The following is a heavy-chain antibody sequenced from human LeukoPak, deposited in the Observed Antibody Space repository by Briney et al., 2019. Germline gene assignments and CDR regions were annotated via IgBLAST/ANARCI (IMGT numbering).Heavy chain of an antibody. Sequence: SETLSLTCTVSGGSISSSSYYWGWNRQPPGKGLEWIGSIYYSGSTYYNPSLKSRVTISVDTSKNQFSLKLSSVTAADTAVYYCARSSRPQMYYHFWSGYSYYFDYWGQGTLVTVSS. CDR3: ARSSRPQMYYHFWSGYSYYFDY. V-gene: IGHV4-39*01. CDR2: IYYSGST. D-gene: IGHD3-3*01. J-gene: IGHJ4*02. CDR1: GGSISSSSYY.